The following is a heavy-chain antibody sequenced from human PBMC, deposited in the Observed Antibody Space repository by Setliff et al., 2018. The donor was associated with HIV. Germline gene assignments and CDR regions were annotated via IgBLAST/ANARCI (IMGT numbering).Heavy chain of an antibody. CDR3: ARGMDYYATSGYYQYYFDY. V-gene: IGHV1-2*04. CDR1: GYCFTDYY. CDR2: INPKSDGT. Sequence: ASVKVSCKAYGYCFTDYYIHWVRQAPGQGLEWMGWINPKSDGTNYAQKFQGWITMTRDTSISTAYMELSRLRSDDTAVYYCARGMDYYATSGYYQYYFDYWGQGTLVTVSS. D-gene: IGHD3-22*01. J-gene: IGHJ4*02.